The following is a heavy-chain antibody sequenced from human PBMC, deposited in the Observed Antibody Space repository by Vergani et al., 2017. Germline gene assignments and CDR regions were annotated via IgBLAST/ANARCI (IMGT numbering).Heavy chain of an antibody. CDR2: IYHSGST. J-gene: IGHJ6*03. Sequence: QLQLQESGPGLVKPSETLSLTCTVSGGSISSSSYYWGWIRQPPGKGLEWIGEIYHSGSTNYNPSLKSRVTISVDKSKNQFSLKLSSVTAADTAVYYCARDPEIAVAGKGYYYMDVWGKGTTVTVSS. D-gene: IGHD6-19*01. V-gene: IGHV4-39*07. CDR1: GGSISSSSYY. CDR3: ARDPEIAVAGKGYYYMDV.